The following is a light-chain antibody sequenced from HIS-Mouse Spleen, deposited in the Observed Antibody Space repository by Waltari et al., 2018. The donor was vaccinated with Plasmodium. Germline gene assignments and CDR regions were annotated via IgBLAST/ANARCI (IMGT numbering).Light chain of an antibody. CDR3: QPYGNLPIT. CDR2: DAS. J-gene: IGKJ5*01. Sequence: DIQITQSPSFLSASVGDRVTITCQASQDISNYLNWYQQKPGKAPKLLIYDASNLETGVPSRFSGRGSGTDFTFTISSLQPEDITTYYCQPYGNLPITFGQGTRLKIK. CDR1: QDISNY. V-gene: IGKV1-33*01.